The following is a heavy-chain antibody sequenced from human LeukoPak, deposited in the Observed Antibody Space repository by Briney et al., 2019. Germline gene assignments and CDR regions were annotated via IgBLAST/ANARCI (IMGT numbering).Heavy chain of an antibody. V-gene: IGHV3-73*01. Sequence: AGGSLKLSCAASGFTFSGSAMHWVRQASGKGLEWVGRIRSKANSYATAYAASVKGRLTISRDDSKNTAYLQMNSLKTEDTAVYYCTRAGTYYYGMDVWGQGTTVTVSS. CDR2: IRSKANSYAT. J-gene: IGHJ6*02. CDR1: GFTFSGSA. D-gene: IGHD1-7*01. CDR3: TRAGTYYYGMDV.